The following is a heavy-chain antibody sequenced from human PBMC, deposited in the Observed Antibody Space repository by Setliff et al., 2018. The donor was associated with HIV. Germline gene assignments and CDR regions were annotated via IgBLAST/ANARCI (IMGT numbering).Heavy chain of an antibody. D-gene: IGHD2-21*02. J-gene: IGHJ4*02. CDR2: IHSSGST. Sequence: ASETLSLTCTVSGGSVNDFYCNWIRQPPGKGPEWIGYIHSSGSTIYNPSRKSRITISLDTSKEQFSLELSSATAADTAVYYCATLDHSGGNFLAYWGQGSLVTVSS. CDR1: GGSVNDFY. V-gene: IGHV4-4*09. CDR3: ATLDHSGGNFLAY.